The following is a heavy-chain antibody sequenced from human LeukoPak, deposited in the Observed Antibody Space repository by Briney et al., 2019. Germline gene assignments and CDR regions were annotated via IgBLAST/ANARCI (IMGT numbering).Heavy chain of an antibody. CDR1: GFTFSSYW. D-gene: IGHD5-24*01. CDR3: ASEGDGYNFLY. CDR2: INSDGSST. J-gene: IGHJ4*02. V-gene: IGHV3-74*01. Sequence: GGSLRLSCAASGFTFSSYWMHWVRQAPGKGLVWVSRINSDGSSTSYADSVKGRFTISRDNAKNTLYLQMNSLRAEDTAVYYCASEGDGYNFLYWGQGTLVTVSS.